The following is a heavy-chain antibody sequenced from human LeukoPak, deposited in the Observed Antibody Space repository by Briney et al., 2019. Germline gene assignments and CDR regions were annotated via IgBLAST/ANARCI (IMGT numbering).Heavy chain of an antibody. CDR1: GFTFSSYA. J-gene: IGHJ4*02. Sequence: GGSLRLSCAASGFTFSSYAMNWVRRAPGQGLHWVSAITGSGEKTYYADSVKGRFTVSRDNSKNTLYLQMNSLRAEDTALYYCAKDRVTRYSGYGLGDDWGQGTLVSVSS. CDR2: ITGSGEKT. V-gene: IGHV3-23*01. D-gene: IGHD5-12*01. CDR3: AKDRVTRYSGYGLGDD.